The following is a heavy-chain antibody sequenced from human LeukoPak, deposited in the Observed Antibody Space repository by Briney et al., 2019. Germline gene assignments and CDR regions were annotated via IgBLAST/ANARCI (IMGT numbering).Heavy chain of an antibody. CDR1: GFTVSSNY. CDR3: AKIGVSDYDFWSGHSFDY. CDR2: ISGSGGTT. D-gene: IGHD3-3*01. J-gene: IGHJ4*02. Sequence: GGSLRLSCAASGFTVSSNYMSWVRQAPGKGLEWVSAISGSGGTTDYADSVKGRFTISRDNSKNTLYLQMNSLRAEDTAVYYCAKIGVSDYDFWSGHSFDYWGQGTLVTVSS. V-gene: IGHV3-23*01.